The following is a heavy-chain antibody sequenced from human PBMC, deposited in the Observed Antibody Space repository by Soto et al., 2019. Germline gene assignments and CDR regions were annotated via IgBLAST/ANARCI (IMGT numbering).Heavy chain of an antibody. CDR1: RGSFSGFY. Sequence: SETLSLTCGVYRGSFSGFYWSWVRQTPGGGLEWIGEINHSGTTNYNPSFQNRVTISVDKSTNNFSLKMTSVTAADAAVYYCARGRGYVYGSNFYGLDVWGQGTTVTVSS. CDR2: INHSGTT. CDR3: ARGRGYVYGSNFYGLDV. V-gene: IGHV4-34*01. J-gene: IGHJ6*02. D-gene: IGHD6-25*01.